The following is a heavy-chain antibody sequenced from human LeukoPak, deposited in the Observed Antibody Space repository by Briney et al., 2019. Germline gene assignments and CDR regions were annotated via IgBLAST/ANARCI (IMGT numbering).Heavy chain of an antibody. CDR1: GYTFTSYG. V-gene: IGHV1-18*01. D-gene: IGHD3-22*01. CDR2: ISAYNGNT. CDR3: ARDRNGGWYYYDSSGYYSDY. J-gene: IGHJ4*02. Sequence: ASVKVSCKASGYTFTSYGISWVRQAPGQGLEWMGWISAYNGNTNYAQKLQGRVTMTTDTSTSTAYMELRSLRSDDTAVHYCARDRNGGWYYYDSSGYYSDYWGQGTLVTVSS.